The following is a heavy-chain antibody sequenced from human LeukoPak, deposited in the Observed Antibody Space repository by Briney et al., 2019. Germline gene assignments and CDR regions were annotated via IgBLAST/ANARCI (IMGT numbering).Heavy chain of an antibody. V-gene: IGHV3-30-3*01. CDR1: GFTFSSYA. CDR3: ARGDHIALVPSAHDY. J-gene: IGHJ4*02. CDR2: ISYDGSNK. D-gene: IGHD2-2*01. Sequence: PGRSLRLSCAASGFTFSSYAMHWVRQAPGKGLEWVAVISYDGSNKYYADSVKGRFTISRDSAKNTLYLQMNSLRAEDTAVYYCARGDHIALVPSAHDYWGQGTLVTVSS.